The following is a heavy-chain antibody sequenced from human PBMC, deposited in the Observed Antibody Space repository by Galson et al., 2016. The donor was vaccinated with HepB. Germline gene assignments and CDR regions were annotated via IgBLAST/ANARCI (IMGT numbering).Heavy chain of an antibody. CDR3: ARGFGDCNVIRCHQNDH. V-gene: IGHV1-18*04. CDR1: GYSFISYG. CDR2: ISPYNRNT. Sequence: SVKVSCKASGYSFISYGFSWVRQAPGQGLEWVGWISPYNRNTNYAQKFQGRVTMTTDTSTTTAYMELRSLTSEDTAVYYCARGFGDCNVIRCHQNDHWGQGTLVTVSS. D-gene: IGHD2-21*01. J-gene: IGHJ4*02.